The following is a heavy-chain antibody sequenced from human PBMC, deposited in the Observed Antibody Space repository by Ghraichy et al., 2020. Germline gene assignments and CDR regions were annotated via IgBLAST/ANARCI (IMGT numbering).Heavy chain of an antibody. J-gene: IGHJ1*01. CDR1: GDTVSSNSAAWNWNSAA. V-gene: IGHV6-1*01. D-gene: IGHD2-8*01. CDR2: TYYMSKWYN. Sequence: SETLSLTCAISGDTVSSNSAAWNWNSAAWNWIRQSPSRGLEWLGRTYYMSKWYNEYAISVKGRITINPDTSKNQFSLQLNSVTPEDTAVYYCARELGSCTNGVCRRGFHHWGQGTLVTVSS. CDR3: ARELGSCTNGVCRRGFHH.